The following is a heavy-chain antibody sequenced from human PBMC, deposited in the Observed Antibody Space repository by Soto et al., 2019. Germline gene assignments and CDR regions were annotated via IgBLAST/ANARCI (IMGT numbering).Heavy chain of an antibody. J-gene: IGHJ6*02. Sequence: QVPLVQSGAEVKKPGASVKVSCKASGYTFTSYGISWVRQAPGQGLEWMGWISAYNGNTNYAQKLQGRVTMTTDTSTSTAYMELRSLRSDDTAVYYCARDRYSSGWYSQNYYGMDVWGQGTTVTVSS. CDR3: ARDRYSSGWYSQNYYGMDV. V-gene: IGHV1-18*01. CDR1: GYTFTSYG. CDR2: ISAYNGNT. D-gene: IGHD6-19*01.